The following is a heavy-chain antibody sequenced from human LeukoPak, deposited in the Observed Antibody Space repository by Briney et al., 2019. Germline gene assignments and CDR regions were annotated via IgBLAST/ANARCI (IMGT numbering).Heavy chain of an antibody. D-gene: IGHD3-9*01. Sequence: PGGSLRLSCAASGFTFSSYEMNWVRQAPGKGLEWVSYISSSGSTIYYADSVKGRFTISRDNAKNSLCLQMNSLRAEDAAVYYCARGRVIPYFDYWGQGTLVTVSS. CDR2: ISSSGSTI. CDR1: GFTFSSYE. J-gene: IGHJ4*02. V-gene: IGHV3-48*03. CDR3: ARGRVIPYFDY.